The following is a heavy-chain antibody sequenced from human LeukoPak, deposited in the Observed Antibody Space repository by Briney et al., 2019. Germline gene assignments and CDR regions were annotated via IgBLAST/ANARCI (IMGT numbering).Heavy chain of an antibody. V-gene: IGHV3-23*01. CDR3: AKVMGYYDSSGYYYVSCDY. J-gene: IGHJ4*02. CDR2: NSGSGGST. CDR1: GFTFSSYA. Sequence: GGSLRLSCAASGFTFSSYAMSWVRQAPGKGLEWVSANSGSGGSTYYADSVKGRFTISRDNSKNTLYLQMNSLRAEDTAVYYCAKVMGYYDSSGYYYVSCDYWGQGTLVTVSS. D-gene: IGHD3-22*01.